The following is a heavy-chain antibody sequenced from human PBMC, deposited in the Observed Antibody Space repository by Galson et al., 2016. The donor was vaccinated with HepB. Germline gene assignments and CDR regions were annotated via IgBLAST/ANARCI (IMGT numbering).Heavy chain of an antibody. CDR1: AGTFKNYA. CDR2: ISGSGGRT. V-gene: IGHV3-23*01. J-gene: IGHJ4*02. CDR3: AKSGFFGELDK. Sequence: SLRLSCAVSAGTFKNYAMNWVRQAPGKGLEWVAAISGSGGRTCYEDSVRGRFTISRDNSKNTLFLRMNSVGVEDTAVYFCAKSGFFGELDKWGQGTGVVVSS. D-gene: IGHD3-10*01.